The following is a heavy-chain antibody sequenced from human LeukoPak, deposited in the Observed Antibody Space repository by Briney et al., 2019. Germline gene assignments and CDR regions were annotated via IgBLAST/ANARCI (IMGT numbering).Heavy chain of an antibody. V-gene: IGHV4-59*01. CDR1: GGSISSYY. Sequence: SETLSLTCTVSGGSISSYYWTWIRQPPGKGLEWIGYIYYNGSTSYNPFLKSRVMMSVDTSKKQFSLKLSSVTAADTAVYYCVREITMAVVIDGGQGTLVTVSS. CDR2: IYYNGST. D-gene: IGHD2-21*01. CDR3: VREITMAVVID. J-gene: IGHJ4*02.